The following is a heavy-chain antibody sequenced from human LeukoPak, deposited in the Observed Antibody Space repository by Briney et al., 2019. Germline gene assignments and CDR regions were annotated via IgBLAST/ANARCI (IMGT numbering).Heavy chain of an antibody. V-gene: IGHV3-30-3*01. Sequence: PGGSLRLSCAASGFTFSSYAMHWVRQAPGKGLEWVAVISYDGSNKYYADSVKGRFTISRDNSKNTLYLQMNSLRAEDTAVYYCANLRITGMDSFDYWGQGTLVTVSS. CDR1: GFTFSSYA. D-gene: IGHD1-14*01. CDR2: ISYDGSNK. CDR3: ANLRITGMDSFDY. J-gene: IGHJ4*02.